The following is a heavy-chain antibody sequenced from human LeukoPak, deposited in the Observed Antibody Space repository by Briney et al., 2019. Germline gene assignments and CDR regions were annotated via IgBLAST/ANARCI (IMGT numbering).Heavy chain of an antibody. Sequence: SETLSLTCTVSGYSISSGYYWGWIRQPAGQGLEWIGRIYSTGSTNYNPSLKSRVTMSVDTSKNQFSLKLSSVTAADTAVYYCARTYYASGSYYSSYYFDYWGQGTLVTVSS. CDR1: GYSISSGYY. D-gene: IGHD3-10*01. CDR3: ARTYYASGSYYSSYYFDY. V-gene: IGHV4-4*07. CDR2: IYSTGST. J-gene: IGHJ4*02.